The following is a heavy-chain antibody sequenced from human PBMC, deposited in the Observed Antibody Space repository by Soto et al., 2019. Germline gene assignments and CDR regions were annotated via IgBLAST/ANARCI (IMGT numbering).Heavy chain of an antibody. J-gene: IGHJ6*02. CDR1: GGTFSTFA. CDR2: IISIFGTT. Sequence: QVQLVQSGAEVKKPWSSVKVSCKASGGTFSTFAISWVRQAPGQGLEWMGGIISIFGTTEYAQKFQGRVTIYADESKSKAYMELRSQRADDTAVYFCATSGECGGDWSVYGMAVWGQGTKVTVSS. V-gene: IGHV1-69*01. D-gene: IGHD2-21*02. CDR3: ATSGECGGDWSVYGMAV.